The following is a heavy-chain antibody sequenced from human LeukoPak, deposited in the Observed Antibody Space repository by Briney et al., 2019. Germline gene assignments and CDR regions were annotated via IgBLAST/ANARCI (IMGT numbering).Heavy chain of an antibody. V-gene: IGHV1-2*02. Sequence: ASVKVSCKASGYTFTGYYMHWVRQAPGQGLEWMGWINPNSGGTNYAQKFQGRVTMTRDTSISTAYMGLSSLRSEDTAVYYCARGRNYYGSGSLNYYYYMDVWGKGTTVTVSS. CDR2: INPNSGGT. D-gene: IGHD3-10*01. CDR3: ARGRNYYGSGSLNYYYYMDV. CDR1: GYTFTGYY. J-gene: IGHJ6*03.